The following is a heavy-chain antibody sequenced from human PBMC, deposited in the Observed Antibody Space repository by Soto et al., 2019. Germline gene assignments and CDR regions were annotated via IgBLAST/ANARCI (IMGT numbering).Heavy chain of an antibody. Sequence: QVQLQESGPGLVMPSQTLSLTCSVSGGSISSDGYFWTWIRQLPGMGLEWLGYIYSSGSAHYDPSPAGRLSLSLDPSVNQFSLEVYAVTTADTAVYYCARLACSRTCSFGGVFDIWGQGTVVTVSS. J-gene: IGHJ3*02. CDR3: ARLACSRTCSFGGVFDI. CDR1: GGSISSDGYF. D-gene: IGHD2-2*01. CDR2: IYSSGSA. V-gene: IGHV4-31*03.